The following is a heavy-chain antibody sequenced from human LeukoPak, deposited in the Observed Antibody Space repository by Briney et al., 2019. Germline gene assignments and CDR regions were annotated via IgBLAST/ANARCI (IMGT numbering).Heavy chain of an antibody. Sequence: ASVKVSCKASGYTFTGYYMHWVRQAPGQGLEWMGWINPNSGGTNYAQKFQGRATMTRDTSISTAYMELSRLRSDDTAVYYCARSAFGHTIPFDYWGQGTLVTVSS. CDR1: GYTFTGYY. D-gene: IGHD3-3*01. CDR2: INPNSGGT. V-gene: IGHV1-2*02. J-gene: IGHJ4*02. CDR3: ARSAFGHTIPFDY.